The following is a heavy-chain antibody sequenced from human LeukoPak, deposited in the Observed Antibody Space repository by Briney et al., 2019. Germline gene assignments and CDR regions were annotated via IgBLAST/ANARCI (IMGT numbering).Heavy chain of an antibody. CDR1: GYSFANHW. CDR3: AVCFIGLAQQPPFDL. Sequence: GESLKISCKGSGYSFANHWIGWVRQMPGKGLEWMGIIYPDDSETRYSPSFQGQVTISADKSITTAYLQWSSLKASDTAMYYCAVCFIGLAQQPPFDLWGQGTPVTVSS. CDR2: IYPDDSET. D-gene: IGHD6-13*01. V-gene: IGHV5-51*01. J-gene: IGHJ4*02.